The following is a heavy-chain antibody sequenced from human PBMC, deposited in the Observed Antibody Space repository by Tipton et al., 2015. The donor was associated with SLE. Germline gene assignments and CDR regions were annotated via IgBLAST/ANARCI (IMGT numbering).Heavy chain of an antibody. Sequence: TLSLTCIVSGASIGSSTFYWSWLRQPPGKGLEWIGYLYYSGSAFYNPSLKSRVTMSVDTSKNQFFMRLSSATAADTAVYYCAREVITITDSDAFDIWGQGTMVTVSS. D-gene: IGHD2-21*01. V-gene: IGHV4-31*03. J-gene: IGHJ3*02. CDR3: AREVITITDSDAFDI. CDR2: LYYSGSA. CDR1: GASIGSSTFY.